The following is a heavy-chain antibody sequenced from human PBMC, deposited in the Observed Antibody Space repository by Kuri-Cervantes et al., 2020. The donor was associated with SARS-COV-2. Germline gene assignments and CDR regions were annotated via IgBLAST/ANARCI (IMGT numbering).Heavy chain of an antibody. CDR2: ISGGST. CDR3: ARDWGVEMATKYYFDY. Sequence: GESLKISCAASGFTVSSNEMSWVRQAPGKGLEWVSSISGGSTYYADSRKGRFTISRDNSKNTLHLQMNSLRAEDTAVCYCARDWGVEMATKYYFDYWGQGTLVTVSS. CDR1: GFTVSSNE. J-gene: IGHJ4*02. D-gene: IGHD5-24*01. V-gene: IGHV3-38-3*01.